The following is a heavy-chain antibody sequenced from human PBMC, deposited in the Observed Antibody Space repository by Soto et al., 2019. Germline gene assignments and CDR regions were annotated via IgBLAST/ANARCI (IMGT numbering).Heavy chain of an antibody. J-gene: IGHJ4*01. CDR1: EVSLERYA. D-gene: IGHD1-7*01. Sequence: PGWYARIGCAAPEVSLERYAICCAVQAPGRGLQWVSSITGSGGSTYYVDSVKGRFTISRDNSKNTLYLQMNRLRAEDTAVYYCAKGLITGTTTGVDNWG. CDR2: ITGSGGST. V-gene: IGHV3-23*01. CDR3: AKGLITGTTTGVDN.